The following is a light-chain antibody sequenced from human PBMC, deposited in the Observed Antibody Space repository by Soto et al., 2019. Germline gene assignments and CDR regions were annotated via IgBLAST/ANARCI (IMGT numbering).Light chain of an antibody. V-gene: IGKV3-20*01. Sequence: EIVLMQSPGTLSLSPGEGATLSCRASQGVASSRFAWYQQKPGQAPRLLIYGASRRATGVPDRFSGSGSATDFTLTISRLEPEDLAVYYCQQYATSVTFGGGTKVDIK. CDR2: GAS. CDR1: QGVASSR. CDR3: QQYATSVT. J-gene: IGKJ4*01.